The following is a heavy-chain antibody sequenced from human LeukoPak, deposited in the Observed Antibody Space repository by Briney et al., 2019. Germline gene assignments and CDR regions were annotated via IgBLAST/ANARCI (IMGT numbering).Heavy chain of an antibody. CDR3: ARRRFCSSTSCYGYFDL. V-gene: IGHV4-59*08. J-gene: IGHJ2*01. Sequence: SETLSLTCTVSGGSISSYYWGWIRQPPGKGLEWIGYIYYSGSTNYNPSLKSRVTISVDTSKNQFSLKLSSVTAADTAVYYCARRRFCSSTSCYGYFDLWGRGTLVTVSS. CDR2: IYYSGST. D-gene: IGHD2-2*01. CDR1: GGSISSYY.